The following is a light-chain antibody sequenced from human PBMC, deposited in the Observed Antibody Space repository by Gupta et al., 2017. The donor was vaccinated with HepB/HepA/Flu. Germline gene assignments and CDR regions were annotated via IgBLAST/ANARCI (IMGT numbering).Light chain of an antibody. CDR1: QSRVHSDGNTY. Sequence: DIVMTQTPLSSPVSLGQPASISCRSSQSRVHSDGNTYLSWLQQRPGQPLRLLIYKLSDRCCGVPDSFSGSGAGTDFTLKISRVEAEDVGVYYCKQAKQFPWIFGQGTKLDIK. CDR3: KQAKQFPWI. V-gene: IGKV2-24*01. CDR2: KLS. J-gene: IGKJ2*01.